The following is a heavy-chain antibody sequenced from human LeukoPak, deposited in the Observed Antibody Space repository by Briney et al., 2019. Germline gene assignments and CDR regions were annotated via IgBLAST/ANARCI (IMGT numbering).Heavy chain of an antibody. CDR1: GFTFSSYN. V-gene: IGHV3-21*01. Sequence: PGGSLRLSCAASGFTFSSYNMNWVRQAPGKGLEWVSSISSSSSYIYYADSVKGRFTISRDNAKNTLYLQMNSLRAEDTAVYYCARSYSSSWYFGGGYYYMDVWGKGTTVTVSS. CDR3: ARSYSSSWYFGGGYYYMDV. CDR2: ISSSSSYI. J-gene: IGHJ6*03. D-gene: IGHD6-13*01.